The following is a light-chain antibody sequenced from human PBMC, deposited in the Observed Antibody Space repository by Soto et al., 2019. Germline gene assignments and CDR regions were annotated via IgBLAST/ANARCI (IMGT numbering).Light chain of an antibody. J-gene: IGLJ1*01. CDR1: SSDVGGYNY. CDR3: SSYTSSSTPYV. CDR2: EVS. Sequence: LTQPASVSGSPGQSITISCTGTSSDVGGYNYVSWYQQHPGKAPKLMIYEVSNRPSGVSNRFSGSKSGNTASLTISGLQAEDEADYYCSSYTSSSTPYVFGTGTRSPS. V-gene: IGLV2-14*01.